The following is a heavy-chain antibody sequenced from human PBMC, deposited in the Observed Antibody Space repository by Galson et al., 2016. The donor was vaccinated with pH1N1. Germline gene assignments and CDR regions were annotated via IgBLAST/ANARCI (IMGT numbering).Heavy chain of an antibody. V-gene: IGHV6-1*01. J-gene: IGHJ4*02. Sequence: CAISGDSDSSNSAAWNWIRQSPSRGLEWLGRTYYRSKWFYNYAVSVQGRITINPDTSKNQFSLQLNSVTPEDTAVYYCARHSPGRAVGVFYCWGQGTLVTVSS. CDR3: ARHSPGRAVGVFYC. CDR1: GDSDSSNSAA. CDR2: TYYRSKWFY. D-gene: IGHD6-19*01.